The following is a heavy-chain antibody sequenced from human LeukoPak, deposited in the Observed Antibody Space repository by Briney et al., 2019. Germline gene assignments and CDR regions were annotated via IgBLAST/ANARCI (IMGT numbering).Heavy chain of an antibody. V-gene: IGHV4-59*11. J-gene: IGHJ3*02. Sequence: PSETLSLTCTVSGGSISSHYWSWIRQPPGKGLEWIGYIYYSGSTNYNPSLKSRVTISVDTSKNQFSLKLSSVTAADTAVYYCARILLYGSGSYLARGDAFDIWGQGTMVTVSS. CDR1: GGSISSHY. CDR3: ARILLYGSGSYLARGDAFDI. D-gene: IGHD3-10*01. CDR2: IYYSGST.